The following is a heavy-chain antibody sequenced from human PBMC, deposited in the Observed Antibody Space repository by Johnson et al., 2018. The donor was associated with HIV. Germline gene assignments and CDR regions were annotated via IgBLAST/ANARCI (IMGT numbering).Heavy chain of an antibody. Sequence: QLVESGGGLVQPGGSLRLSCAASGFTFSSYDMHWVRQATGKGLEWVSAISWNSGSIGYADSVKGRFTISRDNAKNFLYLQMNSLRAEDTALYYCAKSFSTSSIDALDMWGQGTMVTVSS. CDR3: AKSFSTSSIDALDM. CDR1: GFTFSSYD. V-gene: IGHV3-9*01. CDR2: ISWNSGSI. J-gene: IGHJ3*02. D-gene: IGHD6-6*01.